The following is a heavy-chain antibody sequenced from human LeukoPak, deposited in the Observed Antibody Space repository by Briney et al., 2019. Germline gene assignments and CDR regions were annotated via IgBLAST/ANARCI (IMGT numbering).Heavy chain of an antibody. Sequence: GASVKVSSKASGFTFSGYYMHWVRQAPGQGLEWMGWINPNSGGTNYAQKFQGRVTLTRDASISTAYMELSRLTSDDTAVYYCARGASTVTTPQNFDYWGQGTLVTVSS. CDR3: ARGASTVTTPQNFDY. D-gene: IGHD4-17*01. V-gene: IGHV1-2*02. CDR2: INPNSGGT. CDR1: GFTFSGYY. J-gene: IGHJ4*02.